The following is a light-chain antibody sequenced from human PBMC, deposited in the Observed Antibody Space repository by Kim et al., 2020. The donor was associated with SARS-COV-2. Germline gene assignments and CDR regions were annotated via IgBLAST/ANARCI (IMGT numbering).Light chain of an antibody. V-gene: IGKV1-5*03. CDR1: QSISSW. CDR3: QQYNSYPLT. Sequence: DIQMTQSPSTLSASVGDRVTITCRASQSISSWLAWYQQKPGKAPNFLIYRASTLQIGVPSRFSGSGSGTEFTLTISSLQPDDFATYYCQQYNSYPLTFGGGTKVDIK. CDR2: RAS. J-gene: IGKJ4*01.